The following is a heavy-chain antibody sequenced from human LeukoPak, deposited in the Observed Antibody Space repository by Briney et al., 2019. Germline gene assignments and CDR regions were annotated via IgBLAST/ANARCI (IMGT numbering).Heavy chain of an antibody. CDR1: GGSISSSSYY. D-gene: IGHD3-22*01. V-gene: IGHV4-39*01. CDR2: VYYSGST. Sequence: PSETLSLTCTVSGGSISSSSYYWGWIRQPPGKGLEWIGSVYYSGSTYYNPSLKSRVTISIDTSRNQFSLKLSSVTAADTAVYYCARGYYDSSGYYQNFDYWGQGTLVTVSS. CDR3: ARGYYDSSGYYQNFDY. J-gene: IGHJ4*02.